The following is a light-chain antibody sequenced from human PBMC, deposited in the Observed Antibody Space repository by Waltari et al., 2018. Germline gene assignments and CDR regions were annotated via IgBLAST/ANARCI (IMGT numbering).Light chain of an antibody. V-gene: IGLV1-47*01. CDR3: ASWDDSLRGVV. CDR2: HND. Sequence: QSVLTQPPSASDSPGQRVTISCSGSSSNIARNYVYWYQQHPGTAPKLLIYHNDQRPSGVPGRVSGSRSGTSASLAIGGLRSDDEADYYCASWDDSLRGVVFGGGTKLTVL. CDR1: SSNIARNY. J-gene: IGLJ2*01.